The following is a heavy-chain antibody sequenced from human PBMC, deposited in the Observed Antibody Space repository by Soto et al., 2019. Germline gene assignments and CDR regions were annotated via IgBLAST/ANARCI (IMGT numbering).Heavy chain of an antibody. J-gene: IGHJ5*02. D-gene: IGHD2-2*01. V-gene: IGHV3-30*03. Sequence: QVQLVESGGGVVQPGRSLRLSCAASGFTFSSYGMHWVRQAPGKGLEWVAVISYGGSNKYYADSVKGRFTISRDNSKNELYLRMNNLRAEDTALYYCAMDNCISTSCYRLYNWFDPWGQGTLVTVSS. CDR1: GFTFSSYG. CDR2: ISYGGSNK. CDR3: AMDNCISTSCYRLYNWFDP.